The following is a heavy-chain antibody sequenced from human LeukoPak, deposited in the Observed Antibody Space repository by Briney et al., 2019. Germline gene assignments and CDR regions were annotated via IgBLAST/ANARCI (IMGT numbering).Heavy chain of an antibody. Sequence: PSETLSLTCTVSGGSISSSSYSWGWIRQPPGKGLERIGSIYYSGSTYYNPSLKSRVTISVDTSKNQFSLKLSSVTAADTAVYYCASSPVLLWFGELYWGQGTLVTVSS. D-gene: IGHD3-10*01. CDR1: GGSISSSSYS. J-gene: IGHJ4*02. V-gene: IGHV4-39*01. CDR2: IYYSGST. CDR3: ASSPVLLWFGELY.